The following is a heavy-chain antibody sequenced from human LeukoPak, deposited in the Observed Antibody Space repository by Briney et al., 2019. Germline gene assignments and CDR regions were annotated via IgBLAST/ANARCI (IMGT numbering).Heavy chain of an antibody. CDR1: GFTVSSNY. CDR2: IYSGGST. J-gene: IGHJ3*02. V-gene: IGHV3-53*01. CDR3: ARYCSSTSCSDAFDI. D-gene: IGHD2-2*01. Sequence: GGSLSLSCAASGFTVSSNYMSWVRQAPGKGLEWVSVIYSGGSTYYADSVKGRFTISRDNSKNTLYLQMNSLRAEDTAVYYCARYCSSTSCSDAFDIWGQGTMVTVSS.